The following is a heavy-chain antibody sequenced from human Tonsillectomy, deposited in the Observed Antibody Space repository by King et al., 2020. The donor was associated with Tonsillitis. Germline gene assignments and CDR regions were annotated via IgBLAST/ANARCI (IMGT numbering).Heavy chain of an antibody. Sequence: QLVQSGAEVKKPGESLKISCKGSGYSFTSYWIGWVRQMPGKGLEWVGSIYPGDSDTRYSPSFQGQVTISADKSISTPYLQWSSLKASDTAMYYCARRGLEVGGTTRFHFDNWGQGTLVTVSS. V-gene: IGHV5-51*03. J-gene: IGHJ4*02. D-gene: IGHD1-26*01. CDR1: GYSFTSYW. CDR3: ARRGLEVGGTTRFHFDN. CDR2: IYPGDSDT.